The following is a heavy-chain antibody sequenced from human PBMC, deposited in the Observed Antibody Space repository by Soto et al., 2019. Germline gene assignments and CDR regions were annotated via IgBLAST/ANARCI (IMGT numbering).Heavy chain of an antibody. V-gene: IGHV3-13*05. J-gene: IGHJ3*02. D-gene: IGHD6-6*01. CDR3: ARTSIAARDAFDI. Sequence: GGSLRLSCAASGFTFGSYDMHWVRQATGKGLEWVSAIGTAGDPYYPGSVKGRSTISRENAKNSLYLQMNSLRAGDTAVYYCARTSIAARDAFDIWGQGTMVTVSS. CDR2: IGTAGDP. CDR1: GFTFGSYD.